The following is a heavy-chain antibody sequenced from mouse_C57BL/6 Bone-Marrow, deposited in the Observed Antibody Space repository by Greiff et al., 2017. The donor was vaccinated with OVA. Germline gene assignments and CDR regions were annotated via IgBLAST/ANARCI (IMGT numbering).Heavy chain of an antibody. V-gene: IGHV1-52*01. Sequence: QVQLQQPGAELVRPGSSVKLSCKASGYTFTSYWMHWVKQRPIQGLEWIGNIDPSDSDTHYNQKFKDKATLTVDKSSSTAYMQLSSLTSEDSAVYYCARENYDYDVGFAYWGQGTLVTVSA. J-gene: IGHJ3*01. D-gene: IGHD2-4*01. CDR2: IDPSDSDT. CDR3: ARENYDYDVGFAY. CDR1: GYTFTSYW.